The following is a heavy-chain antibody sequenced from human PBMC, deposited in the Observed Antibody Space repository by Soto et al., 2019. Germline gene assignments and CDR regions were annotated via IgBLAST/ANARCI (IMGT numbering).Heavy chain of an antibody. J-gene: IGHJ6*02. Sequence: EVQLVESGGGLVQPGRSLRLSCAASGFSFEDYAMHWVRQAPGKGLEWVSGIAWNSDIIGYADSVKGRFTLSRDNGNNSLYLQMNSLRPEETALYYCAKEHYGSAIYGMDVWGQGTTVTVSS. D-gene: IGHD3-10*01. V-gene: IGHV3-9*01. CDR3: AKEHYGSAIYGMDV. CDR1: GFSFEDYA. CDR2: IAWNSDII.